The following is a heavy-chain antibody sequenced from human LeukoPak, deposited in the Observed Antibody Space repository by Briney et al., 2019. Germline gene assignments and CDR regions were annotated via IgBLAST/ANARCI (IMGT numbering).Heavy chain of an antibody. CDR3: ARELIYDSRIDY. D-gene: IGHD3-22*01. CDR1: GGSISSGGYY. J-gene: IGHJ4*02. V-gene: IGHV4-31*03. Sequence: SQTLSLTCTVSGGSISSGGYYWSWIRQHPGKGLEWIGYIYYSGSTYYNPSLKSRVTISVDTSKNQFSLKLSSVTAADTAAYYCARELIYDSRIDYWGQGTLVTVSS. CDR2: IYYSGST.